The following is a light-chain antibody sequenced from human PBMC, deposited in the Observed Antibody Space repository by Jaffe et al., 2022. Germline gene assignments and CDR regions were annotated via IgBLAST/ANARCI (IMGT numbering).Light chain of an antibody. CDR2: RNN. Sequence: QSVLTQPPSASGTPGQRVTISCSGSSSNIGSNYVYWYQQLPGTAPKLLIYRNNQRPSGVPDRFSGSKSGTSASLAISGLRSEDEADYYCAAWDDSLSFGGGTKLTVL. J-gene: IGLJ2*01. V-gene: IGLV1-47*01. CDR3: AAWDDSLS. CDR1: SSNIGSNY.